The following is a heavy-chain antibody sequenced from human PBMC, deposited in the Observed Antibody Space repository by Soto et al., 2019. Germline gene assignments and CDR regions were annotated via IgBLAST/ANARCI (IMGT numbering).Heavy chain of an antibody. J-gene: IGHJ4*02. CDR1: GFTFSSYS. CDR2: ISSSSSYI. D-gene: IGHD2-8*01. V-gene: IGHV3-21*01. CDR3: AREVLSCTNGVCYPEGYYFDY. Sequence: EVQLVESGGGLVKPGGSLRLSCAASGFTFSSYSMNWVRQAPGKGLEWVSSISSSSSYIYYADSVKGRFTISRDNAKNSLYLQMNSLRAEDTAVYYCAREVLSCTNGVCYPEGYYFDYWGQGTLVTVSS.